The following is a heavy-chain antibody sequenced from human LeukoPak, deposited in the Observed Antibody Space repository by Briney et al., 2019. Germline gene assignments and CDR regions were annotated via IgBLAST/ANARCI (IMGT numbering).Heavy chain of an antibody. Sequence: ASVKVSCKASGYTFTSYGISWVRQAPGQGLEWMGWISAYNGNTNYAQKLQGRVTMTTDTSTSTAYMELRSLRSDDTAAYYCARDRCSSSSRDVGVIDYWGQGTLVTVSP. V-gene: IGHV1-18*01. CDR1: GYTFTSYG. CDR2: ISAYNGNT. J-gene: IGHJ4*02. CDR3: ARDRCSSSSRDVGVIDY. D-gene: IGHD6-13*01.